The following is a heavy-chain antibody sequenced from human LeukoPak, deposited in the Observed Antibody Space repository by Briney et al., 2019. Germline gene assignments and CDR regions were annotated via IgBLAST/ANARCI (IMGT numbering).Heavy chain of an antibody. CDR1: GYTFTSYY. V-gene: IGHV1-46*01. CDR3: AREIGLLLPPGY. J-gene: IGHJ4*02. Sequence: ASVKVSCKASGYTFTSYYMHWVRQAPGQGLEWMGIINPSGGSTSYAQRFQGRVTMTRDTSTSTVYMELSSLRSEDTAVYYCAREIGLLLPPGYWGQGTLVTVSS. CDR2: INPSGGST. D-gene: IGHD3-22*01.